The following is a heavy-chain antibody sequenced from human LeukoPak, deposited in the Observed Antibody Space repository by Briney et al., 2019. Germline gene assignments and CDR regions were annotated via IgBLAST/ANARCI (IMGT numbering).Heavy chain of an antibody. CDR3: AKGMFGSGWYGDDY. CDR1: GFTFSSYA. D-gene: IGHD6-19*01. CDR2: ISGSGGST. Sequence: GGSLRLSCAASGFTFSSYAMSWVRQAPGKGLEWVSAISGSGGSTYYADSVKGRFTISRDNSKNTLYLQMNSLRAEDTAVDYCAKGMFGSGWYGDDYWGQGTLVTVSS. V-gene: IGHV3-23*01. J-gene: IGHJ4*02.